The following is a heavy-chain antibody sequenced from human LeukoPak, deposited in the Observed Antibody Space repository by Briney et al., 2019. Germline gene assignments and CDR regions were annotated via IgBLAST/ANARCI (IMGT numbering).Heavy chain of an antibody. CDR3: ARGGIAAAADY. CDR2: ISASGVMT. J-gene: IGHJ4*02. CDR1: GFTVSDYA. V-gene: IGHV3-23*01. Sequence: GGSLRLSCAASGFTVSDYAMTWARQAPGKGLEWVSSISASGVMTYYADSVKGRFTVSRDNSKNSLYLQMNSLRAEDTAVYYCARGGIAAAADYWGQGTLVTVSS. D-gene: IGHD6-13*01.